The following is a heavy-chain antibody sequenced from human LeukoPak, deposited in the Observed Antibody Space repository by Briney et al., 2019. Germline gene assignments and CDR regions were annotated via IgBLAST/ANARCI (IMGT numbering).Heavy chain of an antibody. J-gene: IGHJ6*03. Sequence: SETLSLTCTVSGGSIRSSSYNWGWIRQPPGKGLEWIGNIHYAGTTFYNPSLKSRVAISVDTSKNQFSLKVSSVTAADTAVYYCARTTEAHSWRTRYYDYYMDVWGKGTTVTVSS. D-gene: IGHD6-13*01. CDR1: GGSIRSSSYN. V-gene: IGHV4-39*07. CDR2: IHYAGTT. CDR3: ARTTEAHSWRTRYYDYYMDV.